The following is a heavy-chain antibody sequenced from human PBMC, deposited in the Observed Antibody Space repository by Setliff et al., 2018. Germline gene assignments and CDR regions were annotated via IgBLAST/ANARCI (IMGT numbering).Heavy chain of an antibody. Sequence: ASVKVSCKASGYTFTGYYMHWVRQAPGQGLGWMGWMNPNTGGTTYAQAFQARITMTRDTSISTAYMELSRLTSDDSAVYYCARAVSGYDYHYFDKWGQGTLVTVSS. D-gene: IGHD5-12*01. V-gene: IGHV1-2*02. CDR3: ARAVSGYDYHYFDK. CDR2: MNPNTGGT. J-gene: IGHJ4*02. CDR1: GYTFTGYY.